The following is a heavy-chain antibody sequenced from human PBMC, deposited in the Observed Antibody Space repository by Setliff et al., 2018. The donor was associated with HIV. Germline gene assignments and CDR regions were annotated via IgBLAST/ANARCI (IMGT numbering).Heavy chain of an antibody. D-gene: IGHD6-19*01. CDR2: LNPSYGSA. J-gene: IGHJ4*02. CDR3: ARGGGGWTSYDY. V-gene: IGHV1-46*01. CDR1: GYTFTDYY. Sequence: ASVKVSCKPSGYTFTDYYIHWVRQAPGQGLEWMGILNPSYGSASYAQNLQGRVTMTADTSTSTAYMELRSLRSDDTAIYYCARGGGGWTSYDYWGQGTLVTVSS.